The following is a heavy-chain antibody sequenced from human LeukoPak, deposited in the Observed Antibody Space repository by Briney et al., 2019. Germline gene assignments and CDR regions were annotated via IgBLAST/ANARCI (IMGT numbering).Heavy chain of an antibody. CDR3: ARMGSSGYYEY. CDR2: IKGDGSEK. J-gene: IGHJ4*02. V-gene: IGHV3-7*01. D-gene: IGHD3-22*01. CDR1: EVTFSSYW. Sequence: PGGSLRLSCAASEVTFSSYWMCWVRQAPGKGQEWVANIKGDGSEKYYVDSVKGRFTISRDNAKNSLYLQMDSLRVEDTALYYCARMGSSGYYEYWGQGTQVTVSS.